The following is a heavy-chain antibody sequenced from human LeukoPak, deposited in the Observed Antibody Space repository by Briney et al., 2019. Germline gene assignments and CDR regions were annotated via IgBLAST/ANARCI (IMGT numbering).Heavy chain of an antibody. CDR3: ARDPTPPPKYYFDY. J-gene: IGHJ4*02. CDR2: ISYDGSNK. V-gene: IGHV3-30*04. CDR1: GFTFSSYA. Sequence: GGSLRLSCAASGFTFSSYAMHWVRQAPGKGLEWVAVISYDGSNKYYADSVKGRFTISRDNSKNTLYLQMNSLRAEDTAVYYCARDPTPPPKYYFDYWGQGTLVTVSS.